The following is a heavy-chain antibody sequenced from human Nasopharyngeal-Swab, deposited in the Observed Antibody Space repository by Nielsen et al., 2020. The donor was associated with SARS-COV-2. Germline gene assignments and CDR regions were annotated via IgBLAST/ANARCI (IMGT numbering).Heavy chain of an antibody. J-gene: IGHJ4*02. D-gene: IGHD1-1*01. CDR2: INTNTGNP. CDR1: GYTFTSYA. CDR3: ARVQRVARNWNDDGEAY. Sequence: SVTVSCKASGYTFTSYAMNWVRQAPGNGLEWMGWINTNTGNPTYAQGFTGRFVFSLDTSVSTAYLQISSLKAEDTAVYYCARVQRVARNWNDDGEAYWGQGTLVTVSS. V-gene: IGHV7-4-1*02.